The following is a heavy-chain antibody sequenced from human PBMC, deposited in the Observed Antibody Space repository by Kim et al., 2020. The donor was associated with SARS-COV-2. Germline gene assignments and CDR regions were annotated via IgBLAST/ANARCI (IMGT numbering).Heavy chain of an antibody. J-gene: IGHJ4*02. Sequence: GGSLRLSCAASGFTFSSYSMNWVRQAPGKGLEWVSSISSSSSYIYYADSVKGRFTISRDNAKNSLYLQMNSLRAEDTAVYYCARDKPPDYYGSGSYYPGAFDYWGQGTLVTVSS. V-gene: IGHV3-21*01. CDR1: GFTFSSYS. CDR3: ARDKPPDYYGSGSYYPGAFDY. D-gene: IGHD3-10*01. CDR2: ISSSSSYI.